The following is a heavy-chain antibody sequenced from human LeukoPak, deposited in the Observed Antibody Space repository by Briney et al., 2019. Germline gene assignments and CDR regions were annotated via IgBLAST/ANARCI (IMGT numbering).Heavy chain of an antibody. CDR2: ICYSGSS. D-gene: IGHD1-26*01. CDR1: GGSISSSPCH. CDR3: VKDRGNYVTDY. Sequence: SETLSLTCTVSGGSISSSPCHWGWIRQSPGRGLEWIGTICYSGSSYYSSSLKSRVTISANTSKNQISLKLSSVTAADTAVYYCVKDRGNYVTDYWGQGTLVTVSS. J-gene: IGHJ4*02. V-gene: IGHV4-39*07.